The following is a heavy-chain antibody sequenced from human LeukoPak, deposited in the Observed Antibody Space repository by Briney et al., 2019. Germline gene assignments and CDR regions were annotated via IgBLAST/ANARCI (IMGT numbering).Heavy chain of an antibody. CDR2: ISYDGSNK. V-gene: IGHV3-30-3*01. CDR1: GFTFSSYA. J-gene: IGHJ1*01. CDR3: ARDLVKAAPNAEYFQH. D-gene: IGHD2-15*01. Sequence: GSLRLSCAASGFTFSSYAMHWVRQAPGKGLEWVAVISYDGSNKYYADSVKGRFTISRDNSKNTLYLQMNSLRAEDTAVYYCARDLVKAAPNAEYFQHWGQGTLVTVSS.